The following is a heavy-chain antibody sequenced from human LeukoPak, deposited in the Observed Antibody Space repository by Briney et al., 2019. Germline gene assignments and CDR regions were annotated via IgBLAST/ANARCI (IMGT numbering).Heavy chain of an antibody. Sequence: GGSLRLSCAASGFTFSSYAMTWVRQAPGKGLEWVAFISYDGSNKYYADSVKGRFTISRDNSKNTLYLQMNSLRTEDTAIYYCARGCSSTSCYSSYYYYMDVWGKGTTVTVSS. V-gene: IGHV3-30*04. D-gene: IGHD2-2*01. CDR3: ARGCSSTSCYSSYYYYMDV. CDR1: GFTFSSYA. J-gene: IGHJ6*03. CDR2: ISYDGSNK.